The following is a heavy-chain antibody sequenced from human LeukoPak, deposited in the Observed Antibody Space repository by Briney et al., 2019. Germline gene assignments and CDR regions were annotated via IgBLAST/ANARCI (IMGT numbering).Heavy chain of an antibody. V-gene: IGHV3-33*06. CDR1: EFTYG. CDR2: IWSNGRNK. D-gene: IGHD3-16*01. CDR3: VKELGPFTGFDN. Sequence: GGSLRLSCAASEFTYGMNWVRQAPGKGLEWVAVIWSNGRNKYYADSVKGRFTISRDNSKNTLDLEMISLRADDTAIYYCVKELGPFTGFDNWGQGTLVTVSS. J-gene: IGHJ4*02.